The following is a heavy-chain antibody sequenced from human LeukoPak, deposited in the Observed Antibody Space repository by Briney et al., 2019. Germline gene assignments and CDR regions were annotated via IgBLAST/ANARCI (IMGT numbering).Heavy chain of an antibody. CDR2: IYYSGST. Sequence: SETLSLTCTVSGGSISSSSYYWGWIRQPPGKGLEWIGSIYYSGSTYYNPSLKSRVTISADTSKNQFSLKLSSVTAADTAVYYCARHRTIYYDNGGYWVWGQGTLVTVSS. CDR1: GGSISSSSYY. D-gene: IGHD3-22*01. J-gene: IGHJ4*02. V-gene: IGHV4-39*01. CDR3: ARHRTIYYDNGGYWV.